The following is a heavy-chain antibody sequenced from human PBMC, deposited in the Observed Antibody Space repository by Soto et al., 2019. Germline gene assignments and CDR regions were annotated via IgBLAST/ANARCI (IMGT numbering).Heavy chain of an antibody. Sequence: EVQLVESGGGLVQPGGSLTLSCAASGFTFSNYDMSWVRQAPGKGLEWVSSIRGSGGSTYYADSVKGRFTISRDNSKNPLYLQMSSLRAEDTAFFYCAKYTRVRLTTGFDYWGQGTLVAVSS. D-gene: IGHD4-4*01. CDR1: GFTFSNYD. V-gene: IGHV3-23*04. J-gene: IGHJ4*02. CDR3: AKYTRVRLTTGFDY. CDR2: IRGSGGST.